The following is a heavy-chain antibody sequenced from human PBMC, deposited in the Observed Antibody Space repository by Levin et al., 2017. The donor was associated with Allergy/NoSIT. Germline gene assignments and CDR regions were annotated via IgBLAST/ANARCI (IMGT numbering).Heavy chain of an antibody. Sequence: KASETLSLTCTVSGGSISSSSYYWGWIRQPPGKGLEWIGSIYYSGSTYYNPSLKSRVTISVDTSKNQFSLKLSSVTAADTAVYYCARSISGYDAIQWGQGTLVTVSS. V-gene: IGHV4-39*01. CDR1: GGSISSSSYY. J-gene: IGHJ4*02. CDR3: ARSISGYDAIQ. D-gene: IGHD5-12*01. CDR2: IYYSGST.